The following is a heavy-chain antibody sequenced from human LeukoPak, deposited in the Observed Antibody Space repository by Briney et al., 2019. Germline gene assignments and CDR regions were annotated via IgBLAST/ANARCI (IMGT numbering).Heavy chain of an antibody. CDR3: ARAYSSSWYDF. D-gene: IGHD6-13*01. V-gene: IGHV3-9*01. CDR2: ISWNSGSI. CDR1: GFTFDDYA. J-gene: IGHJ5*01. Sequence: PGGSLRLSCAASGFTFDDYAMHWVRQAPGKGLEWVSGISWNSGSIGYADSVKGRFTISRDNAKNSLYLQMNSLRAEDTAVYYCARAYSSSWYDFWGQGTLVTVSS.